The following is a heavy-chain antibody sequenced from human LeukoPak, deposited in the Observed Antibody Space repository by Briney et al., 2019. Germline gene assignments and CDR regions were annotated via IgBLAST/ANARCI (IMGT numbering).Heavy chain of an antibody. Sequence: PGGSLRLSCAASGFPFSGYGMHWVRQAPGKGLEWVAIIRYDGSNKYYADSVKGRFTISKDKSKNTLYLQMDSLRAEDTAVYYCARNRGQYESGRSSFDNWGQGTLVTVSS. V-gene: IGHV3-33*01. D-gene: IGHD3-10*01. CDR1: GFPFSGYG. J-gene: IGHJ4*02. CDR3: ARNRGQYESGRSSFDN. CDR2: IRYDGSNK.